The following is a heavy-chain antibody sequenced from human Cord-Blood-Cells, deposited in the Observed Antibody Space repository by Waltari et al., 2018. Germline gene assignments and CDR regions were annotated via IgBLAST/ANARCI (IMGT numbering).Heavy chain of an antibody. CDR2: TYYRSKWYN. D-gene: IGHD1-7*01. J-gene: IGHJ3*02. CDR3: AREGNWNYFAFDI. Sequence: QVQLQQSGPGLVTPSQTLSLTCALSGDSVSSNSAAWNWLRQSPSRGLEWLGRTYYRSKWYNDYAVSWKSRITINPDTSKNQFSLQLNSVTPEDTAVYYCAREGNWNYFAFDIWGQGTMVTVSS. V-gene: IGHV6-1*01. CDR1: GDSVSSNSAA.